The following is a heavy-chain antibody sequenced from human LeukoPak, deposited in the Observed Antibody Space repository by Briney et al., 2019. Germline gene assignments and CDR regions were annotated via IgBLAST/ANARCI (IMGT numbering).Heavy chain of an antibody. J-gene: IGHJ4*02. V-gene: IGHV3-48*03. Sequence: GGSLRLSCAASGFTFSSYEMNWVRQAPGKGLEWVSYISSSGSTIYYADSVKGRFTISRDNAKNSLYLQMNSLRAEDTAVYYCARESFRFQDYWGQGTLVTVSS. D-gene: IGHD3-16*02. CDR2: ISSSGSTI. CDR3: ARESFRFQDY. CDR1: GFTFSSYE.